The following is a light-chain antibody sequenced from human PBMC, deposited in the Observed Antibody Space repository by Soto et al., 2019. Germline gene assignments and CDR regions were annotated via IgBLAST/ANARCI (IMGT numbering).Light chain of an antibody. CDR3: QQRSNWPPT. CDR1: QSVSSY. J-gene: IGKJ1*01. Sequence: EIVLTQSPATMSLSPGERATLSCRASQSVSSYLAWYQQKPGQAPRLLIYDASNRATGIPARFSGSGSGTDFPLTISSLEPEDFAVYYFQQRSNWPPTFGQGTKVEIK. CDR2: DAS. V-gene: IGKV3-11*01.